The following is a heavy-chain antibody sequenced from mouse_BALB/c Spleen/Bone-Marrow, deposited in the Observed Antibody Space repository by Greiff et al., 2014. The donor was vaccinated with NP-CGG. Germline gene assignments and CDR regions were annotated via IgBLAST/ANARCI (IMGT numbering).Heavy chain of an antibody. CDR1: GYEFSSYW. CDR3: ARVYYGNLDY. D-gene: IGHD2-1*01. CDR2: IYPGDGDT. V-gene: IGHV1-80*01. Sequence: VKLVESGAELVRPGSSVKISCKASGYEFSSYWMNWVKQRPRQGLEWIGQIYPGDGDTNYNGKFKGKATLTADKSSSTAYMQVSSLTSEDSAVYFCARVYYGNLDYWGQGTSVTVSS. J-gene: IGHJ4*01.